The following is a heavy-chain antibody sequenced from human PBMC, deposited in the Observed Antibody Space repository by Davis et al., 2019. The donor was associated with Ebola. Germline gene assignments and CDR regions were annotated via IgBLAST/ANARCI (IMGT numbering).Heavy chain of an antibody. Sequence: PGGSLRLSCAASGFTVSSNYMSWVRQAPGKGLEWVSVIYSGGSTYYADSVKGRFTISRDNSKNTLYLQMNSRRAEDTAVYYCAKDRVDIVAAWDYRGQGTLVTVSS. V-gene: IGHV3-53*01. CDR2: IYSGGST. D-gene: IGHD2-15*01. J-gene: IGHJ4*02. CDR1: GFTVSSNY. CDR3: AKDRVDIVAAWDY.